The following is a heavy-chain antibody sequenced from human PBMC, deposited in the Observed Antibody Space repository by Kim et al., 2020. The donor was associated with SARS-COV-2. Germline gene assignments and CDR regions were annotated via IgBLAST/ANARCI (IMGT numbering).Heavy chain of an antibody. CDR1: GGTFSSYA. Sequence: SVKVSCKASGGTFSSYAISWVRQAPGQGLEWMGGIIPIFGTANYAQKFQGRVTITADESTSTAYMELSSLRSEDTAVYYCARNHYDILTGYYGRHYYYYGMDVWGQGTTVTVSS. CDR3: ARNHYDILTGYYGRHYYYYGMDV. J-gene: IGHJ6*02. D-gene: IGHD3-9*01. V-gene: IGHV1-69*13. CDR2: IIPIFGTA.